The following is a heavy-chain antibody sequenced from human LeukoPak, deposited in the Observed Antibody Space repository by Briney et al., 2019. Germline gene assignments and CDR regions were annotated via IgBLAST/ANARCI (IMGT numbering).Heavy chain of an antibody. V-gene: IGHV4-30-4*01. CDR3: ARGRPFDY. CDR2: IYYSGST. Sequence: SETLSLTCTVSGGSSRNYYWSWIRQPPGKGLEWIGYIYYSGSTYYNPSLKSRVTISVDTSKNQFSLKLSSVTAADTAVYYCARGRPFDYWGQGTLVTVSS. J-gene: IGHJ4*02. CDR1: GGSSRNYY.